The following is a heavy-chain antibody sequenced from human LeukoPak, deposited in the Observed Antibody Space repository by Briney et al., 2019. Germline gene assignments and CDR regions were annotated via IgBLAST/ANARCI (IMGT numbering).Heavy chain of an antibody. CDR3: ARDRLVVVAATPVDAFDI. CDR1: GYTFTSYG. V-gene: IGHV1-18*01. Sequence: ASVKVSCKASGYTFTSYGISWVRQAPGQGLEWVGWISAYNGNTNYAQKLQGRVTMTTDTSTSTAYMELRSLRSDDTAVYYCARDRLVVVAATPVDAFDIWGQGTMVTVSS. CDR2: ISAYNGNT. D-gene: IGHD2-15*01. J-gene: IGHJ3*02.